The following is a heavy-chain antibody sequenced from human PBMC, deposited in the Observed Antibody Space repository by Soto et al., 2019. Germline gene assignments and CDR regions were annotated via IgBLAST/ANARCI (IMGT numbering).Heavy chain of an antibody. CDR3: ARDPWAADY. D-gene: IGHD3-16*01. Sequence: EVQLVESGGGLVPPGGSLSLSCAASGFTVSTKYMSWVRQAPGKVLEGVSVIYSGGSTFYADSVRGRFTSSRDNSKNKVKLQMNSLRAEDTAVYFCARDPWAADYWGQGTTVTVS. J-gene: IGHJ4*02. V-gene: IGHV3-66*01. CDR2: IYSGGST. CDR1: GFTVSTKY.